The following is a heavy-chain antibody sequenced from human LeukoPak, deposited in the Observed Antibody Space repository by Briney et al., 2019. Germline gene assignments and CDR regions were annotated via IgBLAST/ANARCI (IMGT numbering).Heavy chain of an antibody. J-gene: IGHJ4*02. CDR1: GFAFSSYA. CDR2: ISNGGSI. Sequence: GGSLRLSCVASGFAFSSYALHWVRQAPGKGLQYVSGISNGGSIDYANSVKGRFTTSRDNSKNTLYLQMSILRPEDMAVYYCARDFSYGSGFYYWGQGTLVTVSS. D-gene: IGHD5-18*01. CDR3: ARDFSYGSGFYY. V-gene: IGHV3-64*01.